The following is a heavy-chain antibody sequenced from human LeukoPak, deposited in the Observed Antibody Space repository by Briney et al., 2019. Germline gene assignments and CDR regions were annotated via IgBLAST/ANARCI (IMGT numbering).Heavy chain of an antibody. CDR2: IKQDGSEK. J-gene: IGHJ4*02. CDR3: ARDPYGDYAGFDY. V-gene: IGHV3-7*01. CDR1: GFTFSSYA. D-gene: IGHD4-17*01. Sequence: GGSLRLSCAASGFTFSSYAMSWVRQAPGKGLEWVANIKQDGSEKYYVDSVKGRFTISRDNAENSLYLQMNSLRAEDTAVYYCARDPYGDYAGFDYWGQGTLVTVSS.